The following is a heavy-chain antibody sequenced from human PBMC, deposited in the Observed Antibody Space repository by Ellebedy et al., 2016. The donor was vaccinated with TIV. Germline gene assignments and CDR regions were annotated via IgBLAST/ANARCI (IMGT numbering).Heavy chain of an antibody. CDR2: ITSSSTI. CDR3: VRNPSGTHYDY. CDR1: GFTFSSYS. Sequence: GGSLRLXCAASGFTFSSYSMNWVRQAPGKGLEWISYITSSSTIQYADSVKGRFTISRDNAKKSLYLQMNSLRAEDTAVYYCVRNPSGTHYDYWGQGTLVTVSS. J-gene: IGHJ4*02. V-gene: IGHV3-48*04. D-gene: IGHD1-26*01.